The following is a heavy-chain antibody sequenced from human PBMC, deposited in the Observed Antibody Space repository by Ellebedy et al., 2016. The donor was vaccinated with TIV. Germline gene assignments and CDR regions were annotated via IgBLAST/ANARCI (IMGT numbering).Heavy chain of an antibody. V-gene: IGHV4-39*07. CDR1: GASISSSSYY. CDR3: ARDQGGYSSSASTGLEL. D-gene: IGHD6-13*01. Sequence: SETLSLTCTVSGASISSSSYYWGWIRQPPGKGLEWIGNIFYSGSPYYNPSLKSRVTISVDTSKNQFSLKLSSVTAADTAVYYCARDQGGYSSSASTGLELWGQGTLVTVSS. CDR2: IFYSGSP. J-gene: IGHJ4*02.